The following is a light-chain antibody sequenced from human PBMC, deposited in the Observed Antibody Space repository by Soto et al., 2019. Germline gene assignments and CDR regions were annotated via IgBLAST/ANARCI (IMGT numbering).Light chain of an antibody. CDR3: QQSCSTALT. Sequence: DIPMTQSPSSLPASVGDRVTNTCRASQSIVSYLNWYQQKPGKDPKLLIYGASSLQSGVPSRFSGSGSGTDFTLTISSLQPEDFATYYCQQSCSTALTFGGGTNVEIK. V-gene: IGKV1-39*01. J-gene: IGKJ4*01. CDR1: QSIVSY. CDR2: GAS.